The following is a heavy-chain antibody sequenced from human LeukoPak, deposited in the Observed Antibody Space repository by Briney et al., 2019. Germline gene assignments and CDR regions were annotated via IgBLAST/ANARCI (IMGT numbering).Heavy chain of an antibody. J-gene: IGHJ4*02. CDR1: GFTFSSYW. Sequence: PGGSLRLSCAASGFTFSSYWMSWVRRAPGKGLEWVANIKQEGSEKYYVDSVKGRFTISRDNAKNSLYLQMNSLRAEDTAVYYCAKKAHYDAYAKYFDYWGQGTLVTVSS. V-gene: IGHV3-7*01. CDR3: AKKAHYDAYAKYFDY. CDR2: IKQEGSEK. D-gene: IGHD4-17*01.